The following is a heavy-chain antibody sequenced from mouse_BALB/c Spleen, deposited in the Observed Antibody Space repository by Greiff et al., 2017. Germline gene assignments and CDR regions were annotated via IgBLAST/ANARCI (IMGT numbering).Heavy chain of an antibody. Sequence: EVHLVQSGAGLVKPGGSLKLSCAASGFTFSSYTMSWVRQTPEKRLEWVATISSGGGNTHYPDSVKGRFTISRDNATNNLYLQMSSLRSEDTALYCGARSHKYYGSSRPDDWGQGTTLTVSA. V-gene: IGHV5-9*03. CDR1: GFTFSSYT. J-gene: IGHJ2*01. CDR2: ISSGGGNT. D-gene: IGHD1-1*01. CDR3: ARSHKYYGSSRPDD.